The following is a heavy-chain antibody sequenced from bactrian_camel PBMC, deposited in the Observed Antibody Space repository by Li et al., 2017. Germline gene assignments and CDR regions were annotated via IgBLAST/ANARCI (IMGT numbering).Heavy chain of an antibody. J-gene: IGHJ6*01. Sequence: HVQLVESGGGSVQAGGSLRLSCVASGYPSETVCMGWFRQAPGKEREGLAGIDIDGDTSYADSVKGRFILSRDNAKNTLYLQMHSLKPEDTAMYYCAAASSGGSCVAATPRFGYWGQGTQVTVS. CDR3: AAASSGGSCVAATPRFGY. D-gene: IGHD2*01. CDR1: GYPSETVC. CDR2: IDIDGDT. V-gene: IGHV3S55*01.